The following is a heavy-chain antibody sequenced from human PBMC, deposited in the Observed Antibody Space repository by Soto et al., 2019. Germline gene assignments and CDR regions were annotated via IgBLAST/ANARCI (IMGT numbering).Heavy chain of an antibody. D-gene: IGHD6-19*01. J-gene: IGHJ5*02. CDR3: AKRQARYSSGWYNWFDP. V-gene: IGHV3-23*01. Sequence: GGSLRLSCAASGFTFSSYAMSWVRQAPGKGLEWVSAISGSGGSTYYADSVKGRFTISRDNSKNTLYLQMNSLRAEDTAVYYCAKRQARYSSGWYNWFDPWGQGTLVTVSS. CDR1: GFTFSSYA. CDR2: ISGSGGST.